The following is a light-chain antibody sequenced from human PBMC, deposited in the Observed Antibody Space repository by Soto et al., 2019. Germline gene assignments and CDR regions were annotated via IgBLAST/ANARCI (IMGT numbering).Light chain of an antibody. J-gene: IGKJ3*01. CDR1: QSLDSW. Sequence: DIQMTQSPSTLSASVGDRVTITCRASQSLDSWLAWYQQKPGKAPKLLIYKASTLESGVPSRFSGSGSGTEFTLTISSLQPDDFATYYCHHYTSPTLGPGTKVDI. CDR3: HHYTSPT. CDR2: KAS. V-gene: IGKV1-5*03.